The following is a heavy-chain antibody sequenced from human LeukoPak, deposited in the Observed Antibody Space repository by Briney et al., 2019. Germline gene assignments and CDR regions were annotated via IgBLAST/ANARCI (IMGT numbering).Heavy chain of an antibody. D-gene: IGHD5-24*01. V-gene: IGHV4-59*01. CDR1: GGSISSYY. Sequence: SETLSLTCTVSGGSISSYYWSWLRQPPGKGLEWIGYIYNSGSTNSNPSLKSRVTISVDTSKNQFSLKLSSVTAADTAVYYCAGGTDVYTFEYWGQGTLVTVPS. CDR3: AGGTDVYTFEY. J-gene: IGHJ4*02. CDR2: IYNSGST.